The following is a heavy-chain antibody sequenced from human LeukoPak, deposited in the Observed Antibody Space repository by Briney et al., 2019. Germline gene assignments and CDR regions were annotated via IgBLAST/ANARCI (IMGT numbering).Heavy chain of an antibody. J-gene: IGHJ4*02. CDR1: GFTFSSYA. Sequence: SGGSLRLSCAASGFTFSSYAMSWVRQAPGKGLEWVSAISGSGGSTYYADSVKGRFTISRDNSKNTLYLQMNSLRAEDTSVYYCAKLNGGGLRFLPVLDWGQGTLVTVSS. D-gene: IGHD3-3*01. CDR2: ISGSGGST. CDR3: AKLNGGGLRFLPVLD. V-gene: IGHV3-23*01.